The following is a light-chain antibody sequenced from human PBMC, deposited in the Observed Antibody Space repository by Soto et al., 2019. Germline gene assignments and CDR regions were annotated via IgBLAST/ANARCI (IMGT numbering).Light chain of an antibody. CDR1: SSDFGDYNY. V-gene: IGLV2-11*01. CDR2: DVS. CDR3: NSFTTSSTYV. J-gene: IGLJ1*01. Sequence: QSALTQPRSVSGSPGQSVTISCTGTSSDFGDYNYVSWYQQHPGKAPKVMIYDVSKRPSGVPDRFSGSKSGNTASLTISGLQAEDEADYYCNSFTTSSTYVFGTGTKLTVL.